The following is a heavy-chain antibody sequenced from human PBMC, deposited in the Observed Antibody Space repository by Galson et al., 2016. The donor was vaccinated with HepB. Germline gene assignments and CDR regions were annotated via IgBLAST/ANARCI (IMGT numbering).Heavy chain of an antibody. V-gene: IGHV3-9*01. Sequence: SLRLSCAASGFTFDDYAMHWVRQAPGKGLEWVSGISWNSGSMDYADSVKGRFTISRDNAKNSLYLQMNGLRAEDTAFYYCAKATSGTYLALFDSWGQGTLVTVSS. J-gene: IGHJ4*02. CDR3: AKATSGTYLALFDS. CDR2: ISWNSGSM. D-gene: IGHD1-26*01. CDR1: GFTFDDYA.